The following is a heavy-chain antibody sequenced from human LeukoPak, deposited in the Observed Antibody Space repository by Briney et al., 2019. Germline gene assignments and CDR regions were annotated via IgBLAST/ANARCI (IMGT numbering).Heavy chain of an antibody. CDR1: GFTVDDYA. CDR3: AKGGSSWSPGRYYYYYYMDV. V-gene: IGHV3-9*01. J-gene: IGHJ6*03. CDR2: ISRNSGSI. D-gene: IGHD6-13*01. Sequence: GGSLRLSCAASGFTVDDYAMHWVRQAPGKGLEWVSGISRNSGSIGYADSVKGRFTISRDNAKNSLYLQMNSLRAEDTALYYCAKGGSSWSPGRYYYYYYMDVWGKGTTVTISS.